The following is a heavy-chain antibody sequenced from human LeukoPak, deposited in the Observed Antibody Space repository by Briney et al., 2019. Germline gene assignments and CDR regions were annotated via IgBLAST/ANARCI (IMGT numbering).Heavy chain of an antibody. D-gene: IGHD4-17*01. CDR1: GASIRRYY. J-gene: IGHJ4*02. Sequence: SETRSLTCSVSGASIRRYYCSWIRRPPGKGLGWRGYIYYSGSTNYNPSLKSRVSISVDTSKNQFSLKLSSVTAADTAVYYCARTGSTVTMLYPFDHWGQGTLVTVSS. CDR2: IYYSGST. V-gene: IGHV4-59*01. CDR3: ARTGSTVTMLYPFDH.